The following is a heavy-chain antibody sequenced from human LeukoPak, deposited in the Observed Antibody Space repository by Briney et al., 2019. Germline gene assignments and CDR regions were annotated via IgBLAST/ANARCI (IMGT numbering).Heavy chain of an antibody. J-gene: IGHJ4*02. CDR3: ARDGPPGY. CDR2: INHSGST. V-gene: IGHV4-34*01. Sequence: SETLSLTCAVYGGSFSGYYWSWIRQPPGKGLEWIGEINHSGSTNYNPSLKSRVTISVDTSKNQFSLKLSSVTAADTAVYYCARDGPPGYWGQGTLVTVSS. CDR1: GGSFSGYY.